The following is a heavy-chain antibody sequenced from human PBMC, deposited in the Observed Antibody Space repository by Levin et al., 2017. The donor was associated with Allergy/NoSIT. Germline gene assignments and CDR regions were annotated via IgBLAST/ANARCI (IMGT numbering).Heavy chain of an antibody. D-gene: IGHD3-10*01. J-gene: IGHJ4*02. V-gene: IGHV1-58*01. Sequence: KISCKASGFTFTSSAVQWVRQARGQRLEWIGWIVVGSGNTNYAQKFQERVTITRDMSTSTAYMELSSLRSEDTAVYYCAAFDYYGSGSYYFDYWGQGTLVTVSS. CDR1: GFTFTSSA. CDR3: AAFDYYGSGSYYFDY. CDR2: IVVGSGNT.